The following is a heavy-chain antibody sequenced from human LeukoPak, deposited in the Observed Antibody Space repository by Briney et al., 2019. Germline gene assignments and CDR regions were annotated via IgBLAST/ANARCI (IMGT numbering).Heavy chain of an antibody. J-gene: IGHJ3*02. Sequence: PSETLSLTCTVSGGSISSSSYYWGWIRQPPGKGPEWIGSIYYSGSTYYNPSLKSRVTISVDTSKNQFSLKLSSVTAADTAVYYCARHSLRYFDWLGAFDIWGQGTMVTVSS. CDR3: ARHSLRYFDWLGAFDI. CDR2: IYYSGST. D-gene: IGHD3-9*01. V-gene: IGHV4-39*01. CDR1: GGSISSSSYY.